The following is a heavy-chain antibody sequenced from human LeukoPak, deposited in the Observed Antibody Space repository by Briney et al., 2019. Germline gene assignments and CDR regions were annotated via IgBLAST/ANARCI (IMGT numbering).Heavy chain of an antibody. CDR2: IGGSGSTI. CDR3: ARDRNTDFWSGYYTNYCDY. J-gene: IGHJ4*02. Sequence: PGGSLRLSCAASGFTFSSYEMNWVRQAPGKGLEWVSYIGGSGSTISYADSVKGRFTISRDNAKNSLYLQMNSLRAEDTAVYYCARDRNTDFWSGYYTNYCDYWGQGTLVTVSS. V-gene: IGHV3-48*03. CDR1: GFTFSSYE. D-gene: IGHD3-3*01.